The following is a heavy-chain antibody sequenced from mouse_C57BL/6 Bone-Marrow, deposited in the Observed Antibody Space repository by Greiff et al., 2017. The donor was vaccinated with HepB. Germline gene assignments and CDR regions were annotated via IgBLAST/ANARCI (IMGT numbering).Heavy chain of an antibody. D-gene: IGHD1-1*01. CDR3: AREGIYYYGSSYWYFDV. V-gene: IGHV5-16*01. CDR2: INYDGSST. CDR1: GFTFSDYY. J-gene: IGHJ1*03. Sequence: DVQLQESEGGLVQPGSSMKLSCTASGFTFSDYYMAWVRQVPEKGLEWVANINYDGSSTYYLDSLKSRFIISRDNAKNILYLQMSSLKSEDTATYYCAREGIYYYGSSYWYFDVWGTGTTVTVSS.